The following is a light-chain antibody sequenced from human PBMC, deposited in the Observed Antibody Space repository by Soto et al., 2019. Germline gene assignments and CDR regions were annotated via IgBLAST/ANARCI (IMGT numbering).Light chain of an antibody. J-gene: IGKJ1*01. CDR1: QSVNAN. Sequence: EVVMTQSPATLSVSPGERATLSCRARQSVNANLAWYQQKPGQAPRLLIHGASNRATGIPARLSGSGFGTEFILTISSLQYEDFAVYYCQQYNTLLWTFGQGTKVEIK. V-gene: IGKV3-15*01. CDR3: QQYNTLLWT. CDR2: GAS.